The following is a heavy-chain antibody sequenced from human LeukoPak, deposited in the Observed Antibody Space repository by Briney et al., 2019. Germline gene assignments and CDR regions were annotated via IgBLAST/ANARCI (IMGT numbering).Heavy chain of an antibody. CDR2: IYYSGTT. CDR1: GGSIGTYS. Sequence: NTSETLSLTCTVSGGSIGTYSWNWIRQPPGKGLEWIGYIYYSGTTNYSPSLKSRVTISVDTSKNQFSLKLSSVTAADTAVYYCARGVYIAAAQYGYWGQGTLVTVSS. J-gene: IGHJ4*02. V-gene: IGHV4-59*01. CDR3: ARGVYIAAAQYGY. D-gene: IGHD6-13*01.